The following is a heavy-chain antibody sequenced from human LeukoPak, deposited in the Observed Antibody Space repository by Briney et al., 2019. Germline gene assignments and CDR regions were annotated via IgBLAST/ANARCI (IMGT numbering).Heavy chain of an antibody. CDR3: ATCSGGSCY. CDR1: GGSINNYY. J-gene: IGHJ4*02. Sequence: SETLSLTCSVSGGSINNYYWSWIRQPAGKGLEWIGRIYTSGNTNYSPSFKSRVTMSVDMSKNQLSLKLSSVTAADTAVYYCATCSGGSCYWGQGTLVTVSS. V-gene: IGHV4-4*07. CDR2: IYTSGNT. D-gene: IGHD2-15*01.